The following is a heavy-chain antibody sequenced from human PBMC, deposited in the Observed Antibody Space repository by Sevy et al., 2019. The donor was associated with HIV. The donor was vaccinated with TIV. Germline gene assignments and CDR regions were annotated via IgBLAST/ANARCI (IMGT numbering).Heavy chain of an antibody. V-gene: IGHV3-7*03. CDR2: IKQDGSEK. CDR3: AREGYYYDSSGSSDY. D-gene: IGHD3-22*01. Sequence: GGSLRVACVASGFTFSRYWMSWVRQAPGKGLEWVANIKQDGSEKYYVDSVKGRFTISRDNAKNSLYLQMNSLRAEDTAVYYCAREGYYYDSSGSSDYWGQGTLVTVSS. CDR1: GFTFSRYW. J-gene: IGHJ4*02.